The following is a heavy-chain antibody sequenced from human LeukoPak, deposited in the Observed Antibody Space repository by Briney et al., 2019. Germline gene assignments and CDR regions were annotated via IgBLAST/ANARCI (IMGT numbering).Heavy chain of an antibody. CDR3: ARGVTLYYYYMDV. Sequence: ASVKVSCKASGYTFTGYYFHWVRRAPGQGLEWMGWINPNSGGSNYAQKFRGRVTMTRDTSISTAYMELSRLRSDDTAVYYCARGVTLYYYYMDVWGKGTTVTVSS. V-gene: IGHV1-2*02. CDR1: GYTFTGYY. CDR2: INPNSGGS. J-gene: IGHJ6*03. D-gene: IGHD5/OR15-5a*01.